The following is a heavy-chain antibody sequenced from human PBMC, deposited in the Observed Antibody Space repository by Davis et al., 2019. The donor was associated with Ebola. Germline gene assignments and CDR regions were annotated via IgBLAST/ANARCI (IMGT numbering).Heavy chain of an antibody. CDR3: AREGRRPTAAAGLDF. CDR2: IDTHTGKP. D-gene: IGHD6-13*01. Sequence: ASVKVSCKASGYTFTSYAINWVRQAPGQGLEWMGWIDTHTGKPTLAQDFTGRLDFSLDTSVNTAYLQISGLRAEDTAVYYCAREGRRPTAAAGLDFWGQGALVTVSS. J-gene: IGHJ4*02. V-gene: IGHV7-4-1*02. CDR1: GYTFTSYA.